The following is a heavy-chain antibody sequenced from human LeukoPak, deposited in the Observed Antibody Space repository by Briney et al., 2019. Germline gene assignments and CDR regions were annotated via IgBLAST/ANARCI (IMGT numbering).Heavy chain of an antibody. J-gene: IGHJ4*02. Sequence: ASVKVSCKASGYTFIGYYIHWVRQAPGQGLEWMGIINPSGGSTSYAQKFQGRVTMTRDMSTSTVYMELSSLRSEDTAVYYCARGNLVRGNYFDYWGQGTLVTVSS. CDR1: GYTFIGYY. CDR3: ARGNLVRGNYFDY. D-gene: IGHD3-10*01. CDR2: INPSGGST. V-gene: IGHV1-46*01.